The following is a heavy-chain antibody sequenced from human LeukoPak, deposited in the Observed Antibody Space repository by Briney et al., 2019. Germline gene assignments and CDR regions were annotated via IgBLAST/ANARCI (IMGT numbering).Heavy chain of an antibody. D-gene: IGHD6-19*01. CDR2: IYHSGST. CDR1: GGSISSSNW. V-gene: IGHV4-4*02. Sequence: SETLSLTCAVSGGSISSSNWWSWVRQPPGKGLEWIGEIYHSGSTNYNPSLKSRVTISVDKSKNQFSLKLSSVTAADTAVYYCARTPTIAVAGKGWFDPWGQGTLVTVSS. CDR3: ARTPTIAVAGKGWFDP. J-gene: IGHJ5*02.